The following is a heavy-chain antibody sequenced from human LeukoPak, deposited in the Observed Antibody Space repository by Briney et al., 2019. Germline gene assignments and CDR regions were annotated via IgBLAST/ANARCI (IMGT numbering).Heavy chain of an antibody. Sequence: SRTLSLTCTVSGGSISSGSYYWSWIRQPAGKGLEWIGRIYTSGSTNYNPSLKSRVTISVDTSKNQFSLKLSSVTAADTAVYYCARGVLLWFGELAMASRYYYYMDVWGKGTTVTVSS. CDR2: IYTSGST. V-gene: IGHV4-61*02. CDR3: ARGVLLWFGELAMASRYYYYMDV. J-gene: IGHJ6*03. CDR1: GGSISSGSYY. D-gene: IGHD3-10*01.